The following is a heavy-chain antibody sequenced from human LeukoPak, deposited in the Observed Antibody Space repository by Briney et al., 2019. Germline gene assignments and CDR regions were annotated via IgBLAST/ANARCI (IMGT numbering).Heavy chain of an antibody. CDR1: GFTFSSYW. CDR3: ARDLVDTAMVNRALHYYGMDV. J-gene: IGHJ6*02. D-gene: IGHD5-18*01. Sequence: GGSLRLSCAASGFTFSSYWMSWVRQAPGEGLEWVANIKQDGSEKYYVDSVKGRFTISRDNAKNSLYLQMNSLRAEDTAVYYCARDLVDTAMVNRALHYYGMDVWGQGTTVTVSS. V-gene: IGHV3-7*05. CDR2: IKQDGSEK.